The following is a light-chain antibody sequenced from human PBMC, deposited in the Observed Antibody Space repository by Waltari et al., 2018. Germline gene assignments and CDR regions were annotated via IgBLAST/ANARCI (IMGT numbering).Light chain of an antibody. J-gene: IGLJ3*02. Sequence: QLVLTQSPSASASLGASVNLTCTLSSGHSRNVIAWLQEQPGKGPRYLMKVNSDGSHSKGDEIPDRFSGSSSGAERYLTISSLQSEDEADYYCQTGGHGTWVFGGGTKLTVL. CDR1: SGHSRNV. CDR2: VNSDGSH. V-gene: IGLV4-69*01. CDR3: QTGGHGTWV.